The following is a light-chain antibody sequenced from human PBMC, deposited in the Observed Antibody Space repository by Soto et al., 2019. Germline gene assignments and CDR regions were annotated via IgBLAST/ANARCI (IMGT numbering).Light chain of an antibody. V-gene: IGLV2-18*02. CDR2: DVS. CDR1: SSDVGSYNR. CDR3: SSYTSSSTYV. Sequence: QSVLTQPPSVSGSPGQSDTISCTGTSSDVGSYNRVSWYQQPPGTAPKVMIYDVSNRPSGVPDRFSGSKSGNTASLTISGLQAEDESDYYCSSYTSSSTYVFGTGTKATVL. J-gene: IGLJ1*01.